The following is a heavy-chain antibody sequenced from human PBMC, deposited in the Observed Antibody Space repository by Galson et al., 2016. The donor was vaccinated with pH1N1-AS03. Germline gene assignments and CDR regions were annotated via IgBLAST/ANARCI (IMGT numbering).Heavy chain of an antibody. CDR1: GSIFSNYQ. J-gene: IGHJ4*02. CDR2: SAGSDDKT. Sequence: SLRLSCAASGSIFSNYQMSWVRQSPGKGLERVSTSAGSDDKTYYADSVKGRFTISRDKSKNTLYLQMNTLRAEDTALYYCTTVAGTYYNGAYWGQGTLVTVSS. V-gene: IGHV3-23*01. D-gene: IGHD3-10*01. CDR3: TTVAGTYYNGAY.